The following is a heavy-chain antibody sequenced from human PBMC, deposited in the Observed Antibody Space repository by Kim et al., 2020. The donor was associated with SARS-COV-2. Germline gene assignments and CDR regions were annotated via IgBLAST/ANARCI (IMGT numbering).Heavy chain of an antibody. V-gene: IGHV3-33*06. CDR2: AWYDGTNK. J-gene: IGHJ4*02. D-gene: IGHD6-19*01. CDR1: GFTFSNYG. Sequence: GGSLRLSCAASGFTFSNYGMHWVRQAPGKGLEWVAVAWYDGTNKYCADSVKGRFTISRDNSKNTLYLQMNSLRAEDTAVYYCAKDLRSNRGWELDYWGQG. CDR3: AKDLRSNRGWELDY.